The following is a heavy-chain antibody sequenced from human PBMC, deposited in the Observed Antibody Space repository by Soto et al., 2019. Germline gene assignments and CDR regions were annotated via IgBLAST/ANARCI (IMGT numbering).Heavy chain of an antibody. V-gene: IGHV4-59*11. D-gene: IGHD2-15*01. CDR1: GGSISSHY. CDR3: AVSVYCSGGSCYSGLFDS. J-gene: IGHJ4*02. CDR2: IHNSGGT. Sequence: PSETLSLTCTVSGGSISSHYWSWIRHCPGKGLEWIGYIHNSGGTNYNPSLKSRLTIAVDTSKNQFSLNLYSVTAADTAVYYCAVSVYCSGGSCYSGLFDSWGQGTLVTVSS.